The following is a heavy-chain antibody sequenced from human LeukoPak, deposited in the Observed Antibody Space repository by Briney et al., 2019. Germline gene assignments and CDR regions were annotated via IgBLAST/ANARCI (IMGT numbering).Heavy chain of an antibody. CDR3: ARAPALRFSEYYFYYMDV. Sequence: PGGSLRLSCATSGFTFSSYSMNWVRQAPGKGLEWVSYISSSSSTIYYADSVKGRFTISRDNARTSLYLQMHSLRADDTAVYYCARAPALRFSEYYFYYMDVWGKGTTVTVSS. CDR2: ISSSSSTI. V-gene: IGHV3-48*01. J-gene: IGHJ6*03. CDR1: GFTFSSYS. D-gene: IGHD3-3*01.